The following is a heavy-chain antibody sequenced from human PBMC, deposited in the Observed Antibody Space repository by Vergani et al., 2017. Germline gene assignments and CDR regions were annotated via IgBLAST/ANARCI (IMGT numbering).Heavy chain of an antibody. CDR3: ATTEMATIPRYYYGMDV. D-gene: IGHD5-24*01. CDR1: GFTFSSYS. J-gene: IGHJ6*02. CDR2: IRSSSSYI. V-gene: IGHV3-21*01. Sequence: EVQLVESGGGLVKPGGSLRLSCAASGFTFSSYSMNWVRQAPGRGLEWVSSIRSSSSYIYYADSVKGRFTISRDNAKNSLYLQMNSLRAEDTAVDYCATTEMATIPRYYYGMDVWGQGTTVTVSS.